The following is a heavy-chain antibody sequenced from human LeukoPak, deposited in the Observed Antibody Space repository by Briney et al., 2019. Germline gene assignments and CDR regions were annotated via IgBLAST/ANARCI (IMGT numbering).Heavy chain of an antibody. CDR3: AKAAVVSVYYYYYMDV. CDR2: IRINATNK. CDR1: GFTFSRYG. V-gene: IGHV3-30*02. D-gene: IGHD6-6*01. Sequence: AGGSLRLSCAASGFTFSRYGMHWVRQAPGKGLEWVTFIRINATNKPYADSVRGRFTISRDDSKSTLYLEMNSLRAEDSAVYYCAKAAVVSVYYYYYMDVWGKGTTVTVSS. J-gene: IGHJ6*03.